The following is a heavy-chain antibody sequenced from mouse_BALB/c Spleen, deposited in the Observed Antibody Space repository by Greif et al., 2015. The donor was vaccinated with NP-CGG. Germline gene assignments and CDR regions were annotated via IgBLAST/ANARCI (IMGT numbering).Heavy chain of an antibody. CDR3: ARDFDGTY. Sequence: EVKLMESGGGLVKPGGSLKLSCAASGFTLSSYAMSWVRQSPEKRLEWVAEISSGGSYTYYPDTVTGRFTISRDNAKNTLYLEMSSLRSEDTAMYYCARDFDGTYWGQGTLVTVSA. D-gene: IGHD2-3*01. J-gene: IGHJ3*01. V-gene: IGHV5-9-4*01. CDR2: ISSGGSYT. CDR1: GFTLSSYA.